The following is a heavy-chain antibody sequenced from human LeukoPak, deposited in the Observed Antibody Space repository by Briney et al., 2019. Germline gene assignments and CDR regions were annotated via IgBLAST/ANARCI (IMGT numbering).Heavy chain of an antibody. D-gene: IGHD1-26*01. V-gene: IGHV3-74*01. J-gene: IGHJ6*03. Sequence: PGGSLRLSCAASGFTFSNYWMHWVRQAPGKGLVWVSRINSDGSSTSYAGSVKGRFTISRDNAKNTLYLQMNSLRAEDTAVYYCARVSSGSYFGYYYYYMDVWGKGTTVTVSS. CDR2: INSDGSST. CDR3: ARVSSGSYFGYYYYYMDV. CDR1: GFTFSNYW.